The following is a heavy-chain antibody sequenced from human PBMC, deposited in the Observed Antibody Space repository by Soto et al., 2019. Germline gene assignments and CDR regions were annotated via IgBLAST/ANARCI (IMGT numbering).Heavy chain of an antibody. CDR1: GFTFTSSA. CDR3: AADIDADTAMVYYFDY. J-gene: IGHJ4*02. D-gene: IGHD5-18*01. CDR2: IVVGSGNT. Sequence: ASVKVSCKASGFTFTSSAVQWVRQARGQRLEWIGWIVVGSGNTNYAQKFQERVTITRDMSTSTAYMELSSLRSEDTAVYYCAADIDADTAMVYYFDYWGQGTLVTVSS. V-gene: IGHV1-58*01.